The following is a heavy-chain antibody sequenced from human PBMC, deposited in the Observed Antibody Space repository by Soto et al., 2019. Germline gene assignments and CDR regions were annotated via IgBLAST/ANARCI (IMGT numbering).Heavy chain of an antibody. J-gene: IGHJ3*02. CDR3: ARGVVMLSSGWNDAFDI. V-gene: IGHV1-8*01. Sequence: ASVKVSCKASGYTFTSYDINWVRQATGQGLEWMGWMNPNSGNTGYAQKFQGRVTMTRNTSISTAYMELSSLRSEDTAVYYCARGVVMLSSGWNDAFDIWGQGTMVTV. CDR1: GYTFTSYD. D-gene: IGHD6-19*01. CDR2: MNPNSGNT.